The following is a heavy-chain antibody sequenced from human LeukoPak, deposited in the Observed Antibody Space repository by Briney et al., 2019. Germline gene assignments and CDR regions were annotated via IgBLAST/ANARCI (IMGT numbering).Heavy chain of an antibody. D-gene: IGHD3-10*01. V-gene: IGHV3-11*01. Sequence: GGSLRLSCAASGFTFSDYYMSWIRQAPGKGLEWVSYISSSGSTIYYADSVKGRFTISRDNAKNSLYLQMNSLRAEDTAVYYCARDGSLWFGELGHYYYYYGMDVRGQGTTVTVSS. CDR1: GFTFSDYY. J-gene: IGHJ6*02. CDR3: ARDGSLWFGELGHYYYYYGMDV. CDR2: ISSSGSTI.